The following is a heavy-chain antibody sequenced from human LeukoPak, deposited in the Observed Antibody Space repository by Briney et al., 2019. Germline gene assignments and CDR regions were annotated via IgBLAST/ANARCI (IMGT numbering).Heavy chain of an antibody. CDR2: IYHSGST. V-gene: IGHV4-30-2*01. Sequence: SQTLSLTCAVSGGSISSGGYSWSWIRQPPGKGLEWIGYIYHSGSTYYNPSLKSRVTISVDRSKNQFSLKLSSVTAADTAVYYCAHSGYDHYYYGMDVWGQGTTVTVSS. J-gene: IGHJ6*02. CDR1: GGSISSGGYS. CDR3: AHSGYDHYYYGMDV. D-gene: IGHD5-12*01.